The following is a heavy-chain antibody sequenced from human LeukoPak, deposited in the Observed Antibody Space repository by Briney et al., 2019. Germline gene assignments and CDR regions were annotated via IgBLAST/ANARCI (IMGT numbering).Heavy chain of an antibody. CDR2: INPNSGGT. CDR1: GYTFTGYY. CDR3: ARGLSDYGDYGAFDI. D-gene: IGHD4-17*01. J-gene: IGHJ3*02. V-gene: IGHV1-2*02. Sequence: GASVKVSCKASGYTFTGYYMHWVRQAPGQGLEWMGWINPNSGGTNYAQKFQGRVTMTRDTSISTAYMELSRLRSDDTAVYYCARGLSDYGDYGAFDIWGQGTMVTVSS.